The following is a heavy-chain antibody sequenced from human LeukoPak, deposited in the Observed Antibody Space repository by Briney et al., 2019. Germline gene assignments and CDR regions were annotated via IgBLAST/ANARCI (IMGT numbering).Heavy chain of an antibody. CDR1: GFTFSSCA. Sequence: GGSLRLSCAASGFTFSSCAMHWVRQAPGKGLEGGAVISYDGGNTYYADSENGRCTSSGNNSKNAVYTQLNRLRPEDTAVYYCSRDSTCYSGSGSSGPQYICFGGQGTLVTVSA. V-gene: IGHV3-30*01. D-gene: IGHD3-10*01. CDR3: SRDSTCYSGSGSSGPQYICF. CDR2: ISYDGGNT. J-gene: IGHJ4*02.